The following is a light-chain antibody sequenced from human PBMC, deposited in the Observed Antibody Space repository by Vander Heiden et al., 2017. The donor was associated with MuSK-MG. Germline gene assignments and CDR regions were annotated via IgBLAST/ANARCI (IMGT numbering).Light chain of an antibody. V-gene: IGLV2-14*01. J-gene: IGLJ1*01. CDR3: ASSTTTSALEG. CDR2: EVS. CDR1: SRNIGGYDY. Sequence: SVLTQPASVSRPPGQSITIACSGTSRNIGGYDYVSWYQQSPGKAPKLIIYEVSNRPSGVSDRFSGSKSGKTASLTISGLHVDDEADYYCASSTTTSALEGFGSGTQLTVL.